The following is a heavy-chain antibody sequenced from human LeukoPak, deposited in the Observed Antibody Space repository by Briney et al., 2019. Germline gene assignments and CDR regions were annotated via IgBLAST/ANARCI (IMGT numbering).Heavy chain of an antibody. CDR1: GFTFSSYA. J-gene: IGHJ6*02. D-gene: IGHD2-2*01. CDR3: AKAGVPAAFYYYYGMDV. Sequence: GGSLRLSCAASGFTFSSYAMSWVRQAPGKGLEWVSAISGSGGSTYYADSVKGRFTISRDNSKNTLYLQMNSLRAEDTAVYYCAKAGVPAAFYYYYGMDVWGQGTTVTVSS. CDR2: ISGSGGST. V-gene: IGHV3-23*01.